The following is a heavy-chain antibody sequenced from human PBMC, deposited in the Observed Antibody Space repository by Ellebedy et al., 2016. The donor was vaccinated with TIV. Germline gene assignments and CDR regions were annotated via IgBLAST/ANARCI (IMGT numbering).Heavy chain of an antibody. Sequence: GESLKISXAASGFTFSGSSMHWVRQDSGKGLEWLGRIRSKTYSYATAYAASIEDRFIMSRDDSKDTAYLQLNSLKTEDTAIYYCTSIDYWGQGTLVTVSS. CDR1: GFTFSGSS. V-gene: IGHV3-73*01. CDR2: IRSKTYSYAT. CDR3: TSIDY. J-gene: IGHJ4*02.